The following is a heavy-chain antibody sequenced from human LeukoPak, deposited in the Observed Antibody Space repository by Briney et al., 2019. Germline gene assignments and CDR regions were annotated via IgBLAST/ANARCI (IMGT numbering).Heavy chain of an antibody. D-gene: IGHD3-10*01. Sequence: SETLSLTCTVSGYSISSGYYWGWIRQPPGKGLEWIGSTYHSGSTYYNPSLKSRVTISVDTSKNQFSLKLSSVTAADTAVYYCARERIRGSGSYYNSIDYWGQGTLVTVSS. J-gene: IGHJ4*02. CDR2: TYHSGST. CDR1: GYSISSGYY. V-gene: IGHV4-38-2*02. CDR3: ARERIRGSGSYYNSIDY.